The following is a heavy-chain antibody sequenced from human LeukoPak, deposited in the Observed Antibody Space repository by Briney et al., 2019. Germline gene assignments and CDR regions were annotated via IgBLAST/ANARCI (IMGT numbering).Heavy chain of an antibody. D-gene: IGHD3-22*01. CDR1: GDSISSYY. Sequence: SETLSLTCTVSGDSISSYYWSWLRQPPGRGLEWIANSHYSGSTKYNPSLKSRVTISIDTSNNQISLKPNSVTAADTAIYFCARPVDSSGLLPAYWGQGTLVTVSS. CDR2: SHYSGST. J-gene: IGHJ4*02. CDR3: ARPVDSSGLLPAY. V-gene: IGHV4-59*08.